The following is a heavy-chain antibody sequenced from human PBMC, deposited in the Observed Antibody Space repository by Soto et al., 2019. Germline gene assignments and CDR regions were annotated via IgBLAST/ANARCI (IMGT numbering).Heavy chain of an antibody. CDR2: IYYSGST. CDR3: ARAGVWLGSRLAY. J-gene: IGHJ4*02. D-gene: IGHD3-10*01. V-gene: IGHV4-31*03. CDR1: GGSISSGGYY. Sequence: TLSLTCTVSGGSISSGGYYWSWIRQHPGKGLEWIGYIYYSGSTYYNPSLKSRVTISVDTSKNQFSLKLSSVTAADTAVYYCARAGVWLGSRLAYWGQGTLVTVSS.